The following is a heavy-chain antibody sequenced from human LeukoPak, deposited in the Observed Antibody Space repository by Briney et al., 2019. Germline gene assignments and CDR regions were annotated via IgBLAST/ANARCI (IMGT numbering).Heavy chain of an antibody. CDR1: GFSFSTYN. CDR3: ARVVSGVTGGDY. J-gene: IGHJ4*02. D-gene: IGHD3-3*01. Sequence: QPGGSLRLSCAASGFSFSTYNRIWVRQAPGKGLECISYITPTSTTIHYADSVKGRFAVSRDNANSLLYLQMHSLRVEHTAVYYCARVVSGVTGGDYWGQGTLVSVSS. V-gene: IGHV3-48*04. CDR2: ITPTSTTI.